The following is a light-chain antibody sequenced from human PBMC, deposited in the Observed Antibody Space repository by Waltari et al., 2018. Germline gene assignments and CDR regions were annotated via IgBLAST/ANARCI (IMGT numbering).Light chain of an antibody. V-gene: IGKV1-16*01. J-gene: IGKJ3*01. CDR3: QQYKDYPLT. Sequence: DIQMTQSPSSMSASVGDTITITCRTSQDIPHYLAWFQQRPGKAPQSLIFAASSLQSGVPSRFSGRGSVTEFSLTIRGLQPEDFATYYCQQYKDYPLTFGPGTRVDF. CDR1: QDIPHY. CDR2: AAS.